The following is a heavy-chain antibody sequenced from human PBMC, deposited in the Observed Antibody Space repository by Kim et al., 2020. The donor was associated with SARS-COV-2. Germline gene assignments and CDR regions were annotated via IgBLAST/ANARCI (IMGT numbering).Heavy chain of an antibody. D-gene: IGHD3-9*01. J-gene: IGHJ4*01. CDR2: INHSGST. Sequence: SETLSLTCAVYGGSFSGYYWSWIRQPPGKGLEWIGEINHSGSTNYNPSLKSRVTISVDTSKNQFSLKLSSVTAADTAVYYCARARRRYFDWLLPFDYWG. V-gene: IGHV4-34*01. CDR3: ARARRRYFDWLLPFDY. CDR1: GGSFSGYY.